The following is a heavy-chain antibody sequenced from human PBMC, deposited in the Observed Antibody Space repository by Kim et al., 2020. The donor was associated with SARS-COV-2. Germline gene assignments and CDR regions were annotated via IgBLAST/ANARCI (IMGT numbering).Heavy chain of an antibody. CDR2: IYYSGST. CDR3: ARHGLGIFGVVITYFDY. CDR1: GGSISSYY. D-gene: IGHD3-3*01. V-gene: IGHV4-59*08. Sequence: SETLSLTCTVSGGSISSYYWSWIRQPPGKGLEWIGYIYYSGSTNYNPSLKSRVTISVDTSKNQFSLKLSSVPAADTAVYYCARHGLGIFGVVITYFDYWGQGTLVTVSS. J-gene: IGHJ4*02.